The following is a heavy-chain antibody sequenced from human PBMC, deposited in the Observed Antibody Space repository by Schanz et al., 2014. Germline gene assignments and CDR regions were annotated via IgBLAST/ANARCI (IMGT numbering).Heavy chain of an antibody. CDR1: GFTFSSYG. J-gene: IGHJ3*02. CDR3: AKDRWRATVMVDAFDI. CDR2: VCYDGSKK. D-gene: IGHD4-4*01. V-gene: IGHV3-33*06. Sequence: KLVESGGGVVQPGRSLRLSCAASGFTFSSYGMHWVRQVPGKGLEWVAVVCYDGSKKYYADSVKGRFTISRDNSKNTVHLQMNSLRAEDTAVYFCAKDRWRATVMVDAFDIWGQGTKVTVSS.